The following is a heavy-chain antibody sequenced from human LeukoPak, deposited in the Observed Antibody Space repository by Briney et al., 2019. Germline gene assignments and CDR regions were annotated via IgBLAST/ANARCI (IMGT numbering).Heavy chain of an antibody. D-gene: IGHD1-26*01. CDR3: ARVVVGARGWFDP. Sequence: SETLSLTCTVSGGSISSSSYYWGWIRRPPGKGLEWIGSIYYSGSTYYNPSLKSRVTISVDTSKNQFSLKLSSVTAADTAVYYCARVVVGARGWFDPWGQGTLVTVSS. CDR1: GGSISSSSYY. V-gene: IGHV4-39*07. CDR2: IYYSGST. J-gene: IGHJ5*02.